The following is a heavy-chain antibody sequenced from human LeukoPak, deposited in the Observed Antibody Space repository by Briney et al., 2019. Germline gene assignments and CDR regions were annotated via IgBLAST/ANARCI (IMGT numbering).Heavy chain of an antibody. J-gene: IGHJ3*02. CDR2: ISGSGVST. D-gene: IGHD3-22*01. CDR1: GFTFSSYA. CDR3: ARDPLYDSSGYRAFDI. Sequence: GGSLRLSCAASGFTFSSYAMSWVRQAPGKGLEWVSAISGSGVSTYYADSVKGRFTISRDNSKNTLYLQMNSLRAEDTAVYYCARDPLYDSSGYRAFDIWGQGTMVTVSS. V-gene: IGHV3-23*01.